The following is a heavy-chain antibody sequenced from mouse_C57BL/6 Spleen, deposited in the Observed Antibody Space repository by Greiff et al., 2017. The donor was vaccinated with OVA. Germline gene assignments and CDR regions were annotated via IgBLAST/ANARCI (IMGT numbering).Heavy chain of an antibody. CDR3: ARYYGSSYYFDY. CDR2: ISPGDGDT. V-gene: IGHV1-80*01. CDR1: GYAFSSYW. D-gene: IGHD1-1*01. J-gene: IGHJ2*01. Sequence: VKLVESGAELVKPGASVKISCKASGYAFSSYWMNWVKQRPGKGLEWIGQISPGDGDTNYNGKFKGKATRTADKSSSTAYMPLSRLTSEDSAVYFCARYYGSSYYFDYWGQGTTLTVSS.